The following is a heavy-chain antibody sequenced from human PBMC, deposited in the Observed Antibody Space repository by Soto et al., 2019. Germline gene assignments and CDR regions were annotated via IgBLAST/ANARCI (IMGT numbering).Heavy chain of an antibody. CDR1: GGSFSGYY. CDR2: INHSGST. V-gene: IGHV4-34*01. Sequence: PSETLSLTCAVYGGSFSGYYWSWIRQPPGKGLEWIGEINHSGSTNYNPSLKSRVTISVDTSKNQFSLKLSSVTAADTAVYYCARVGRLFFAVVIRYYFDYWGQGTRVTVSS. D-gene: IGHD3-3*01. CDR3: ARVGRLFFAVVIRYYFDY. J-gene: IGHJ4*02.